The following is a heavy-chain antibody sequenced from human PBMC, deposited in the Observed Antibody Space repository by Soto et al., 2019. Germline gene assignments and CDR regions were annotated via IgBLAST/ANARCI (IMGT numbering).Heavy chain of an antibody. CDR2: IYSGGST. D-gene: IGHD5-12*01. J-gene: IGHJ3*02. CDR1: GFTVSSNY. CDR3: ARYLVEMATIRAFDI. V-gene: IGHV3-66*01. Sequence: EVQLVESGGGLVQPGGSPRLSCAASGFTVSSNYMSWVRQAPGKGLEWVSVIYSGGSTYYADSVKGRFTISRDNSKNTLYLQMKSLRAEDTAVYYCARYLVEMATIRAFDIWGQGTMVTVSS.